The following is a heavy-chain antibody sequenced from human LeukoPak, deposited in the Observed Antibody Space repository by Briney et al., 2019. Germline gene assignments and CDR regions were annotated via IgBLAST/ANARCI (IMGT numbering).Heavy chain of an antibody. Sequence: GGSLRLSCAASGFTFRGYDMRWVRQATGKGVEWASSISGSVGSTHYAHSVKGRFTISRDNSKNTLYLQMNSLRAEDTAVYFCAKDVRYDSSGIFDYWGQGTLVTVSS. CDR2: ISGSVGST. J-gene: IGHJ4*02. CDR3: AKDVRYDSSGIFDY. CDR1: GFTFRGYD. V-gene: IGHV3-23*01. D-gene: IGHD3-22*01.